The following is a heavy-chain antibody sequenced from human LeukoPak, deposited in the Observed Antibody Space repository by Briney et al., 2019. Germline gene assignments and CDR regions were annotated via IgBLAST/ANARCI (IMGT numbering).Heavy chain of an antibody. CDR2: INHSGST. CDR3: ARPRRVGATAAFDI. D-gene: IGHD1-26*01. Sequence: SETLSLTCAVYGGSFSGYYWSWIRQPPGKGLEWTGEINHSGSTNYNPSLKSRVTISVDTSKNQFSLKLSSVTAADTAVYYCARPRRVGATAAFDIWGQGTMVTVSS. CDR1: GGSFSGYY. V-gene: IGHV4-34*01. J-gene: IGHJ3*02.